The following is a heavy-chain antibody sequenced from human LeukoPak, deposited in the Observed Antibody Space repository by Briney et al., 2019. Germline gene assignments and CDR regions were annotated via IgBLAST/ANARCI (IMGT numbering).Heavy chain of an antibody. D-gene: IGHD3-10*01. CDR3: ATILGTSYYGSGSYYY. CDR1: GGTFSSYA. J-gene: IGHJ4*02. Sequence: SVKVSCKASGGTFSSYAISWMRQAPGQGLEWMGGIIPIFGTANYAQKFQGRVTITADESTSTAYMELSSLRSEDTAVYYCATILGTSYYGSGSYYYWGQGTLVTVSS. CDR2: IIPIFGTA. V-gene: IGHV1-69*13.